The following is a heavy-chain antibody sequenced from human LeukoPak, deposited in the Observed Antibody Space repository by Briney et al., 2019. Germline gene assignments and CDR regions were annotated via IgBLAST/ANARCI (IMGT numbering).Heavy chain of an antibody. D-gene: IGHD1-1*01. CDR2: INWNGGST. J-gene: IGHJ4*02. CDR3: ARVNNWNDGGYFVY. V-gene: IGHV3-20*04. Sequence: PGGSLRLSCAASGFTFDDYGMSWVRQAPGKGLEWVSGINWNGGSTGYADSVKGRFTISRDNAKNSLYLQMNSLRAEDTALYYCARVNNWNDGGYFVYWGQGTLVTVSS. CDR1: GFTFDDYG.